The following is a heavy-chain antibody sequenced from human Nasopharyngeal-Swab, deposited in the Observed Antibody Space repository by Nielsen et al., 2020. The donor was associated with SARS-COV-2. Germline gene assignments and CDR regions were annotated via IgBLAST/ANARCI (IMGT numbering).Heavy chain of an antibody. V-gene: IGHV3-33*01. Sequence: GESLKISCAASGFTFSSYGMHWVRQAPGKGPEWVAVIWYDGSNKYYADSVKGRFTISRDNSKNTLYLQMNSLRAEDTAVYYCARELISYYGMDVWGQGTTVTVSS. CDR3: ARELISYYGMDV. CDR2: IWYDGSNK. D-gene: IGHD2-15*01. J-gene: IGHJ6*02. CDR1: GFTFSSYG.